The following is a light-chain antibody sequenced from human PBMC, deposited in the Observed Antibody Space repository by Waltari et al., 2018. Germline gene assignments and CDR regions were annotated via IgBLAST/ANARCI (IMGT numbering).Light chain of an antibody. V-gene: IGKV2D-29*02. CDR1: QSLVYSDGRTL. Sequence: EIVMTQTPLTLSATPGQPAAISCKSSQSLVYSDGRTLSHWYVHKRGQSPQLLMSEVSNRFSGVPDRFSGSGSGTDFTLKISRVEAEDVGVYYCMQSIQLPDTFGQGTRLEIK. J-gene: IGKJ2*01. CDR2: EVS. CDR3: MQSIQLPDT.